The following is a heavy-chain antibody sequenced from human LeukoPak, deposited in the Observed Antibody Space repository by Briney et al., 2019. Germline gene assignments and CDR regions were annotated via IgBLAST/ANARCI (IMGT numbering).Heavy chain of an antibody. CDR1: GFTFSSYW. J-gene: IGHJ4*02. CDR3: ARGLPVRFLEWLPNFDY. D-gene: IGHD3-3*01. V-gene: IGHV3-74*01. Sequence: GGSLRLSCAASGFTFSSYWMHWVRQAPGKGLVWVSRINTDGSSTSYADSVKGRFTISRDNAKNTLYLQMNSLRAEDTAVYYCARGLPVRFLEWLPNFDYWGQGTLVTVSS. CDR2: INTDGSST.